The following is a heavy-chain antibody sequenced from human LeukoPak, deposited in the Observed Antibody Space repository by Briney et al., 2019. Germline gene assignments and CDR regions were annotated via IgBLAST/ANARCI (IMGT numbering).Heavy chain of an antibody. J-gene: IGHJ5*02. CDR2: INSSGGST. D-gene: IGHD6-13*01. V-gene: IGHV1-46*01. Sequence: ASVKVSCKASGYTFTSYYMHWVRQAPGQGLEWMGIINSSGGSTSYAQKFQGRVTMTRDTSTSTVYMELSSLRSEDTAVYYCARSIAAAAGWFDPWGQGTLVTVSS. CDR1: GYTFTSYY. CDR3: ARSIAAAAGWFDP.